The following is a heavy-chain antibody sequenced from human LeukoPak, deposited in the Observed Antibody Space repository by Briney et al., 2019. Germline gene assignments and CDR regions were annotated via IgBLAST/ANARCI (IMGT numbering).Heavy chain of an antibody. CDR1: GGSISSHNYY. CDR2: IYSSGST. D-gene: IGHD4-11*01. CDR3: ARGDYSDYVANWFEP. V-gene: IGHV4-39*01. J-gene: IGHJ5*02. Sequence: SETLSLTCTVSGGSISSHNYYWGWIRQPPGKGLEWIGSIYSSGSTYYNPSLKGRVTISVDTSKNQFSLKLNSVTAADTAVYYCARGDYSDYVANWFEPWGQGTLVTVSS.